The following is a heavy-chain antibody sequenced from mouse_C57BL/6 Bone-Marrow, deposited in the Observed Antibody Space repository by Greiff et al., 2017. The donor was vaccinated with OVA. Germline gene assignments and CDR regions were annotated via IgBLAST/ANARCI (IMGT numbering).Heavy chain of an antibody. V-gene: IGHV5-4*03. CDR1: GFTFSSYA. D-gene: IGHD2-3*01. CDR2: ISDGGSYT. CDR3: ASRWLLPLYYAVDY. Sequence: EVKLVESGGGLVKPGGSLKLSCAASGFTFSSYAMSWVRQTPEKRLEWVATISDGGSYTYYPDNVKGRFTISRDNAKNNLYLQMSHLKSEDTAMYYCASRWLLPLYYAVDYWGQGTSVTVSS. J-gene: IGHJ4*01.